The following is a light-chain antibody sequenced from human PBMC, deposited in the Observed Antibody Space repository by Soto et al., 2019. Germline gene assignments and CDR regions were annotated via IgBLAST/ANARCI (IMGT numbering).Light chain of an antibody. CDR3: QQYNNWPRWT. V-gene: IGKV3-15*01. Sequence: ETLMTQSPATLSVSPGERATLSCRASQSVNNNLAWYQQKPGQAPRLLIYGASTRATGIPARFSGSGSGTEFTLTISSLQSEDFAVYYCQQYNNWPRWTFGQGTKVEIK. CDR2: GAS. CDR1: QSVNNN. J-gene: IGKJ1*01.